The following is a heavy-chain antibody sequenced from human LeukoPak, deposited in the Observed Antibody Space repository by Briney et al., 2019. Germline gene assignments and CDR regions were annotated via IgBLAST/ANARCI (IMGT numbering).Heavy chain of an antibody. V-gene: IGHV3-49*04. CDR1: GFTSGDYA. D-gene: IGHD6-19*01. CDR2: IRSKAYGGTP. CDR3: AKERNLEIAVAGTIFDY. J-gene: IGHJ4*01. Sequence: GGSLRLSCSASGFTSGDYAVSWVRQAPGKGLEWVGFIRSKAYGGTPEYAASEKGRFTISREEYISIAYLEMNSLKAEDTAVYYCAKERNLEIAVAGTIFDYWGXGTLVTVSS.